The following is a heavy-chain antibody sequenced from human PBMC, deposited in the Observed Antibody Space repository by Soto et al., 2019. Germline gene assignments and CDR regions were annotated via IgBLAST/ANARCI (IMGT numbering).Heavy chain of an antibody. J-gene: IGHJ5*02. V-gene: IGHV1-2*02. CDR1: GYTFTAFY. Sequence: ASVKVSCKASGYTFTAFYMNWVRQAPGQGLEWMGWVNPNTGVTKYAQKFQGRVTMTRDTSINTAYMVLSGLTSDDTAVYYCTTLRLDPWGQGTLVTVSS. D-gene: IGHD3-9*01. CDR2: VNPNTGVT. CDR3: TTLRLDP.